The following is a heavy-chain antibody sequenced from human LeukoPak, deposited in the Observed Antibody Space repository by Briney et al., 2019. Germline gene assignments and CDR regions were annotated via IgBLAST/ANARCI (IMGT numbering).Heavy chain of an antibody. CDR1: GFTFSSYA. J-gene: IGHJ4*02. CDR2: ISSTSSYI. Sequence: AGSLRLSCAASGFTFSSYAMNWVRQAPGKGLEWVSSISSTSSYIYYADSVKGRFTISRDNAKNSLYLQMHSLRAEDTAVYYCARKSSAVAGPFDYWGQGTLVTVSS. D-gene: IGHD6-19*01. CDR3: ARKSSAVAGPFDY. V-gene: IGHV3-21*01.